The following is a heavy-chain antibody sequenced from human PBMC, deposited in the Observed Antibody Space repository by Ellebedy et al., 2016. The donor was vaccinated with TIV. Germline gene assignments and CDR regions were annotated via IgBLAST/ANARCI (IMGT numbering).Heavy chain of an antibody. CDR1: GFIFSSYA. Sequence: GGSLRLSXEASGFIFSSYAMHWVRQAPGKGLEWVAVISYDGRNKYYADSVKGRFTISRDNTKNTLYLQMNSLRGEDTAVYYCASGYSDYEWNAFDIWGQGTMVTVSS. CDR3: ASGYSDYEWNAFDI. CDR2: ISYDGRNK. V-gene: IGHV3-30*04. J-gene: IGHJ3*02. D-gene: IGHD5-12*01.